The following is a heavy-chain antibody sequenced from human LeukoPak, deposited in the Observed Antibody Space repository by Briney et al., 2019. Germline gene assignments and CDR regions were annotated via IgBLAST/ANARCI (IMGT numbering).Heavy chain of an antibody. Sequence: ASVKVSCKASGYTFNTQGIAWARQAPGQGLEWMGWINPYDGYTNYAQRLQARVTMTTDTSTNTAYMELRSLRSDDTAVYYCARSGDSKWFDPWGQGTLVTVSS. V-gene: IGHV1-18*01. D-gene: IGHD3-22*01. CDR1: GYTFNTQG. CDR3: ARSGDSKWFDP. J-gene: IGHJ5*02. CDR2: INPYDGYT.